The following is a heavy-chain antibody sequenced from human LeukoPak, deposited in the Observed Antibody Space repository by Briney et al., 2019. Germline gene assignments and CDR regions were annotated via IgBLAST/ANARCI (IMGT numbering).Heavy chain of an antibody. CDR2: INHSGST. Sequence: ASETLSLTCAVYGGSFSGYYWSWIRQPPGKGLEWIGEINHSGSTNYNPSLKSRVTISVDTSKNQFSLKLSSVTTADTAVYYCARDAAQYCSGGSCYYGKWFDPWGQGTLVTVSS. D-gene: IGHD2-15*01. CDR1: GGSFSGYY. J-gene: IGHJ5*02. V-gene: IGHV4-34*01. CDR3: ARDAAQYCSGGSCYYGKWFDP.